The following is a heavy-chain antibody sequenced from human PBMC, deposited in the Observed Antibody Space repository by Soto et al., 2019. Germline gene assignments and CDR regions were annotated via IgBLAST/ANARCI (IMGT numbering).Heavy chain of an antibody. Sequence: QVQLQESGPGLVKPSQTLSLTCTVSGGSISSGDYYWSWIRQPPGKGLEWIGYIYYSGSTYYNPSLNSRVTISVDTSKNQFSLKLSSVTAADTVVYYCARVWMRYCSGGSCYGHTWFDPWGQGTLVTVSS. CDR2: IYYSGST. J-gene: IGHJ5*02. CDR3: ARVWMRYCSGGSCYGHTWFDP. V-gene: IGHV4-30-4*01. CDR1: GGSISSGDYY. D-gene: IGHD2-15*01.